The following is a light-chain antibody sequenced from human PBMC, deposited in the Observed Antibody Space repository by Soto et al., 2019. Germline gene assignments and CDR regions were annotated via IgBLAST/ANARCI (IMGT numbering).Light chain of an antibody. CDR1: RSISSW. V-gene: IGKV1-5*01. J-gene: IGKJ5*01. CDR2: DAS. Sequence: DIQMTQSPSTLSASVGDKVTITCRASRSISSWLAWYQQKPGKAPKLVIYDASSLESGVPSRFSGSGSGTEFTLTITSLQPDDFATFYCQQYNTYPITYGQGTRLEIK. CDR3: QQYNTYPIT.